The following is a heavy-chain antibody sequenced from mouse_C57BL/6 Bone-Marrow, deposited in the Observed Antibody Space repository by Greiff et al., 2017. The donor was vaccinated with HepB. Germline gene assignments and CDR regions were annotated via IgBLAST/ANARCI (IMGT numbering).Heavy chain of an antibody. J-gene: IGHJ1*03. V-gene: IGHV1-18*01. D-gene: IGHD4-1*01. CDR2: INPNNGGT. CDR3: ARLTGYWYFDV. CDR1: GYTFTDYN. Sequence: EVKLMESGPELVKPGASVKIPCKASGYTFTDYNMDWVKQSHGKSLEWIGDINPNNGGTIYNQKFKGKATLTVDKSSSTAYMELRSLTSEDTAVYYCARLTGYWYFDVWGTGTTVTVSS.